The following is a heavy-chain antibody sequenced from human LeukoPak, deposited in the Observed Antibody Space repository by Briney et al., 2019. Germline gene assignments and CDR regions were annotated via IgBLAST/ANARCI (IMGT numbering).Heavy chain of an antibody. CDR1: GFTFSSYG. CDR3: AKDVPCYCSSTSCYVFDY. D-gene: IGHD2-2*01. Sequence: GGSLRLSCAASGFTFSSYGMHWVRQAPGKGLEWVAFIRYDGSNKYYADSVKGRFTISRDNSKNTLYLQMNSLRAEDTAVYYCAKDVPCYCSSTSCYVFDYWGQGTLVTVSS. V-gene: IGHV3-30*02. CDR2: IRYDGSNK. J-gene: IGHJ4*02.